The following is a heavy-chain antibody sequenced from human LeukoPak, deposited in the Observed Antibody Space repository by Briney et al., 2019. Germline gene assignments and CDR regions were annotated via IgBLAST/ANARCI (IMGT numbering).Heavy chain of an antibody. V-gene: IGHV3-23*01. CDR2: ISGSGVGT. D-gene: IGHD6-13*01. CDR3: AKDRSIAAAANYFDY. Sequence: GGSLRLSCAASGFTFSNYAMSWVRQAPGTGLEWVSTISGSGVGTYYADSVKGRFTIPRDNSKNTLYLQVNSLRAEDTAVYYCAKDRSIAAAANYFDYWGQGTLVTVSS. CDR1: GFTFSNYA. J-gene: IGHJ4*02.